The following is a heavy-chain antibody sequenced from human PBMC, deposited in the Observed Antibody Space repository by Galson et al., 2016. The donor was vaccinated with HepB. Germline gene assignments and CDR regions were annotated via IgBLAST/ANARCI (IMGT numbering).Heavy chain of an antibody. D-gene: IGHD3-10*01. J-gene: IGHJ4*02. CDR2: IKQDGSEK. Sequence: SLRLSCAASAFTFSSYWMSWVRQAPGKGLEWVANIKQDGSEKYYVDSVKGRFTISRDNAKNSLYLQMNSLRAEDTAVYYCATVFGEDYWGQGTLVTVSS. V-gene: IGHV3-7*01. CDR3: ATVFGEDY. CDR1: AFTFSSYW.